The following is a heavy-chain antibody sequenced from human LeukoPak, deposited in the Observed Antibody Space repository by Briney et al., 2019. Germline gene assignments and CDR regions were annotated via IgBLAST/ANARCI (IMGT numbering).Heavy chain of an antibody. CDR1: GFTFSTYA. J-gene: IGHJ4*02. V-gene: IGHV3-23*01. D-gene: IGHD6-19*01. CDR2: ISGSGGST. Sequence: QSGGPLTLSCAPSGFTFSTYAMSGSRQAPGKGLECVSAISGSGGSTYYADSVKGRFTISRDNSKNTLYLQMNSLRAEDTAVYYCFFQWLVQWGQGTLVTVSS. CDR3: FFQWLVQ.